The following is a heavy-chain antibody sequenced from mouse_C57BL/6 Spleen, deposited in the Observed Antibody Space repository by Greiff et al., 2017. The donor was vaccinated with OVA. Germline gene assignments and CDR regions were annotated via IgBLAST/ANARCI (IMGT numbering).Heavy chain of an antibody. J-gene: IGHJ2*01. CDR1: GYAFSSSW. CDR3: ASLYYPFDY. CDR2: IYPGDGDT. Sequence: QVQLKESGPELVKPGASVKISCKASGYAFSSSWMNWVKQRPGKGLEWIGRIYPGDGDTNYNGKFKGKATLTADKSSSPAYMQLSSLTSEDSAVYFCASLYYPFDYWGQGTTLTVSS. V-gene: IGHV1-82*01. D-gene: IGHD2-1*01.